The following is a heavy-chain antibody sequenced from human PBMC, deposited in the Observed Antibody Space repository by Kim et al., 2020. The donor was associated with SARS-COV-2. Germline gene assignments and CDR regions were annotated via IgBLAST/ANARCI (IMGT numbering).Heavy chain of an antibody. CDR1: GFTFTSSA. J-gene: IGHJ3*02. Sequence: SVKVSCKASGFTFTSSAMQWVRQARGQRIEWIGWIVVGSGNTNYAQKFQERVTITRDMSTSTAYMELSSLRSEDTAVYYCAAGPHYYDSSGYYYVFDAFDIWGQGTMVTVSS. V-gene: IGHV1-58*02. CDR3: AAGPHYYDSSGYYYVFDAFDI. CDR2: IVVGSGNT. D-gene: IGHD3-22*01.